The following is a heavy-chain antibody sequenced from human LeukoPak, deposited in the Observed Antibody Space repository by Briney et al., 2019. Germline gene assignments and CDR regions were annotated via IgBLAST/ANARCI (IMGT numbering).Heavy chain of an antibody. CDR2: IYYSGST. V-gene: IGHV4-59*01. D-gene: IGHD3-10*01. Sequence: PSETLSLTCTVSGGSMSTYYWSWIRQSPGKGLEWIGYIYYSGSTSYNPPPKSRLTISIDTSKTQFYLKLSSVTAADTAVYYCARVVYSGSWGYFDYWGQGILVTVSS. CDR1: GGSMSTYY. J-gene: IGHJ4*02. CDR3: ARVVYSGSWGYFDY.